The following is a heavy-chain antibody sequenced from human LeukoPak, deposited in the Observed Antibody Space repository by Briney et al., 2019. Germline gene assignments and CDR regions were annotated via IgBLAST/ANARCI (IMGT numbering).Heavy chain of an antibody. CDR3: AREKITFGGVIVPTDY. CDR2: MNPNSGGT. D-gene: IGHD3-16*02. CDR1: GYTFTSYD. V-gene: IGHV1-2*02. J-gene: IGHJ4*02. Sequence: ASVKVSCKASGYTFTSYDINWVRQATGQGLEWMGWMNPNSGGTNYAQKFQGRVTMTRDTSISTAYMELSRLRSDDTAVYYCAREKITFGGVIVPTDYWGQGTLVTVSS.